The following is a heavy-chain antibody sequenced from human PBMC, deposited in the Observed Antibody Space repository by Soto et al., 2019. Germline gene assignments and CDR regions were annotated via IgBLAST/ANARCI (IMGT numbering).Heavy chain of an antibody. J-gene: IGHJ4*02. CDR3: DSSAYYPV. D-gene: IGHD3-22*01. Sequence: PSETLSLTCTVSGGSISSNYWTWIRQPPGKGLEWIGYVYNSGSTNYNPSLKSRVTISEDTSKSQFSLKVNSMTAADTAYYYDSSAYYPVWGQGTLVTVSS. V-gene: IGHV4-59*01. CDR1: GGSISSNY. CDR2: VYNSGST.